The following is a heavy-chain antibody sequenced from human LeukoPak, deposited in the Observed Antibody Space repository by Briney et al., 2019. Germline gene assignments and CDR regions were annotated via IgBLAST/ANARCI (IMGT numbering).Heavy chain of an antibody. V-gene: IGHV1-24*01. CDR3: ATDRSGYDLGYYGLDV. CDR1: GNPLSEVS. J-gene: IGHJ6*02. Sequence: ASVKVSCKVSGNPLSEVSLHWVRQAPGKGIEWMGGCDPEDEEIIYAPKFQARVTLTADESTNTVFMRLTSLRSDDTAVYYCATDRSGYDLGYYGLDVWGRGTTVTVS. D-gene: IGHD5-12*01. CDR2: CDPEDEEI.